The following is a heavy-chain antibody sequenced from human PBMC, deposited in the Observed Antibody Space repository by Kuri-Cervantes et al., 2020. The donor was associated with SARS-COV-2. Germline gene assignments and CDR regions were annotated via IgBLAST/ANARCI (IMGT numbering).Heavy chain of an antibody. V-gene: IGHV3-11*04. CDR1: GFTFSDYY. CDR2: ISSSSSTI. D-gene: IGHD2-8*02. Sequence: GGSLRLSCAASGFTFSDYYMSWIRQAPGKGLEWVSYISSSSSTIYYADSVKGRFTISRDNAKNSLYLQMNSLRAEDTAVYYCARDCSTGLCTSFDYWGQGTLVTVSS. CDR3: ARDCSTGLCTSFDY. J-gene: IGHJ4*02.